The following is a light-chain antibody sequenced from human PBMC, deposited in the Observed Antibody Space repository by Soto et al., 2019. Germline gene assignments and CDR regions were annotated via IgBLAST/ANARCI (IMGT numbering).Light chain of an antibody. CDR3: SSYISSSIDYV. Sequence: QSALTQPASVSGSPGQSITISCTGTSSDVGGYNYVSWYQQHPGKAPKLMIYEVSNRPSGVSNRFSGSKSGNTASLTISGLQVEDEADYYCSSYISSSIDYVFGTGTKLTVL. CDR1: SSDVGGYNY. V-gene: IGLV2-14*01. CDR2: EVS. J-gene: IGLJ1*01.